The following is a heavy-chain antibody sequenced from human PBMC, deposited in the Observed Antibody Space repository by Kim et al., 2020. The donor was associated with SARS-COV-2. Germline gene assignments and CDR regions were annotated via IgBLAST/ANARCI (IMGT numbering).Heavy chain of an antibody. D-gene: IGHD6-25*01. J-gene: IGHJ6*02. CDR3: ARASSGALGGMDV. Sequence: SQKFQGRVTITRDTSASTAYMELSSLRAEDTAVYYCARASSGALGGMDVWGQGTTVTVSS. V-gene: IGHV1-3*01.